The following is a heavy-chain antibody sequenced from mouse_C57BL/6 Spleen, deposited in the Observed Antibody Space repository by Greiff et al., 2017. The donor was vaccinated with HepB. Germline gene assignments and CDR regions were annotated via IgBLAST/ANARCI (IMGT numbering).Heavy chain of an antibody. CDR1: GFTFSSYG. V-gene: IGHV5-6*02. Sequence: DVMLVESGGDLVKPGGSLKLSCAASGFTFSSYGMSWVRQTPDKRLEWVATISSGGSYTYYPDSVKGRFTISRDNAKNTLYLQMSSLKSEDTAMYYCARQEVGYWGQGTSVTVSS. CDR3: ARQEVGY. J-gene: IGHJ4*01. CDR2: ISSGGSYT.